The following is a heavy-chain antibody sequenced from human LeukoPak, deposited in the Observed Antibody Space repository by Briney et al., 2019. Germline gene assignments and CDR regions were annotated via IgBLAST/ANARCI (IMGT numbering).Heavy chain of an antibody. V-gene: IGHV3-23*01. CDR3: AKDLIWLAHYFDY. Sequence: GGSLRLSWAASGFIFSTYAMSWVRQAPGKGLEGVSAISGSGGGTYYADSVRGRFTISRDNSKNTLYLQMNSLRAEDTAVYYCAKDLIWLAHYFDYWGQGTLVTVSS. J-gene: IGHJ4*02. CDR1: GFIFSTYA. CDR2: ISGSGGGT. D-gene: IGHD6-19*01.